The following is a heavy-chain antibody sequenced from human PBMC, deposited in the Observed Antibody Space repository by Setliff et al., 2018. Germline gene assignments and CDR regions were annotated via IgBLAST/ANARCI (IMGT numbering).Heavy chain of an antibody. CDR3: ARPGGGWRSFDI. Sequence: GGSLRLSCAASGFTFSNYWMSWVRQAPGKGLEWVAVISYDGSNKYYADSVKGRFTISRDKHLLYLQMNSLRAEDTAVYYCARPGGGWRSFDIWGQGTVVTVSS. J-gene: IGHJ3*02. CDR2: ISYDGSNK. V-gene: IGHV3-30*03. CDR1: GFTFSNYW. D-gene: IGHD2-15*01.